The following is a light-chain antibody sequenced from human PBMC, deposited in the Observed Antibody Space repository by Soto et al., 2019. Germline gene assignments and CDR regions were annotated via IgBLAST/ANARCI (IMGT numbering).Light chain of an antibody. V-gene: IGKV1-12*01. Sequence: DIQMTQSPSSVSASVGDRVTITCRASQAISAWLAWYQQKPGKAPNLLIYATSTLQGGVPSRFSGGGSGTEFTLTISSLQPEDFATYYGQQANIFQLTFGGGTKVEIK. CDR1: QAISAW. J-gene: IGKJ4*01. CDR3: QQANIFQLT. CDR2: ATS.